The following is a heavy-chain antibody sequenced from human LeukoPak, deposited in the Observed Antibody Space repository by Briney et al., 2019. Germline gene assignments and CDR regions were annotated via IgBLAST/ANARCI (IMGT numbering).Heavy chain of an antibody. J-gene: IGHJ4*02. CDR3: ARAWELPAFDY. D-gene: IGHD1-26*01. Sequence: ASVKVSCKASGYTFTGYYMHWVRQAPGQGLEWMGWINPNSGGTNYAQNFQGRVTMTRDTSISTAYMELSRLRSDDTAVYYCARAWELPAFDYWGQGTLVTVSS. CDR1: GYTFTGYY. CDR2: INPNSGGT. V-gene: IGHV1-2*02.